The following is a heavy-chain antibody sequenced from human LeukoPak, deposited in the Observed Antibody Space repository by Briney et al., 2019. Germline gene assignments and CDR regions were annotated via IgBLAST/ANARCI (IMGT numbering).Heavy chain of an antibody. D-gene: IGHD3-10*01. J-gene: IGHJ4*02. V-gene: IGHV5-10-1*01. CDR3: ARYGSGPDS. CDR2: IAPRDSQN. Sequence: GESLNFSCQGFGYIFSYYWITGLRQLRHKLLGWMGRIAPRDSQNYYQPFFQCVITISADSSITTAYLEWSSLTVSDTATYYCARYGSGPDSWGQGTLVIVSS. CDR1: GYIFSYYW.